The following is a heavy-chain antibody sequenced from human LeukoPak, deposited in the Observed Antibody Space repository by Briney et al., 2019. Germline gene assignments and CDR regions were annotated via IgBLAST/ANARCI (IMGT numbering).Heavy chain of an antibody. J-gene: IGHJ4*02. Sequence: ASVKVSCKASGYTFTGYYVHWVRQAPGQGLEWMGRINPNSGGTNYAQKLQGRVTMTRDTSISTAYMELSRLRSDDTAVYYCARVVVTARVDYWGQGTLVTVSS. CDR1: GYTFTGYY. V-gene: IGHV1-2*06. CDR2: INPNSGGT. D-gene: IGHD2-21*02. CDR3: ARVVVTARVDY.